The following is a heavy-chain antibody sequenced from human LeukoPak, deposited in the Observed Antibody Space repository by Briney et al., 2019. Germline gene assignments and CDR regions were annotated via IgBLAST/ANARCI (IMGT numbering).Heavy chain of an antibody. J-gene: IGHJ4*02. Sequence: ASVKVSCKASGYTFTNYDINWVRQATGQGLEWVGWMNSNSGNTGYGQKFQGRITLTRDTAISTAYMELTSLRYEDTAVYYCARGDYWGQGTLVTVSS. CDR3: ARGDY. V-gene: IGHV1-8*01. CDR2: MNSNSGNT. CDR1: GYTFTNYD.